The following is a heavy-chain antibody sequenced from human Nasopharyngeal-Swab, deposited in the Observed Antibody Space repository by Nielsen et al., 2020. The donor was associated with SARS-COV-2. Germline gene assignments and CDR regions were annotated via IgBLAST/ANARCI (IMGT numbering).Heavy chain of an antibody. D-gene: IGHD6-13*01. Sequence: SETLSLTCTVSGGSVSSGSYYWSWIRQPPGKGLEWIGYIYYSGSTNYNPSLKSRVTISVDTSKNQFSLKLSSVTAADTAVYYCARTIAAAGPYGMDVWGQGTTVTVSS. CDR1: GGSVSSGSYY. CDR2: IYYSGST. CDR3: ARTIAAAGPYGMDV. J-gene: IGHJ6*02. V-gene: IGHV4-61*01.